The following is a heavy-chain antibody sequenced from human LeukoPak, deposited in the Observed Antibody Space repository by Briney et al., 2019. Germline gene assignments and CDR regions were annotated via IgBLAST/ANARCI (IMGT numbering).Heavy chain of an antibody. V-gene: IGHV3-7*03. CDR2: IKQDGSEK. Sequence: GGSLRLSCAASGFTFSSYWMSWVRQAPGKGLGWVANIKQDGSEKYYVDSVKGRFTISRDNAKNSLYLQMNSLRAEDTAVYYCARVRVYDILTGHDYYFDYWGQGTLVTVSS. CDR1: GFTFSSYW. J-gene: IGHJ4*02. D-gene: IGHD3-9*01. CDR3: ARVRVYDILTGHDYYFDY.